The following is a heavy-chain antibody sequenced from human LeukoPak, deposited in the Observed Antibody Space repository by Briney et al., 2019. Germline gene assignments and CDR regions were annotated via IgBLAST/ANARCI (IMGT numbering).Heavy chain of an antibody. V-gene: IGHV3-23*01. CDR3: AKQGRDWLRDYYYYMDV. J-gene: IGHJ6*03. Sequence: GGSLRLSCAASGFTFSSSAMSWVRQAPGKGLEWVSSISGSGSGGSTYYADSVKGRFTISRDNSKNTLYLQMNSLRAEDTAVYYCAKQGRDWLRDYYYYMDVWGKGTTVTTSS. CDR1: GFTFSSSA. D-gene: IGHD3-9*01. CDR2: ISGSGSGGST.